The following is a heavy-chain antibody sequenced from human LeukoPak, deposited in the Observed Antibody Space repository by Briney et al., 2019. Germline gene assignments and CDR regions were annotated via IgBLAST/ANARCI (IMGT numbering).Heavy chain of an antibody. CDR3: AKVRNSYGEPYTPSNLFDP. CDR1: GYTFTSYG. Sequence: ASVRLSCKASGYTFTSYGISWVRQTPGQGLEWIGCISAKNGTTNYAQTVQGRVTITTDTYKTTAYMELRSLRSDDTAVYYCAKVRNSYGEPYTPSNLFDPGDWGPLVIVSA. V-gene: IGHV1-18*01. CDR2: ISAKNGTT. D-gene: IGHD2/OR15-2a*01. J-gene: IGHJ5*02.